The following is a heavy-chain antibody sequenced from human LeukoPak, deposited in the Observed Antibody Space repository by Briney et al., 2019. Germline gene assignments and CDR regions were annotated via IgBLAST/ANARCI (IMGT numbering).Heavy chain of an antibody. D-gene: IGHD1-14*01. CDR1: GDSINSFY. J-gene: IGHJ4*02. CDR3: AKDRRMAPDPRPGFFDY. V-gene: IGHV4-4*07. CDR2: IYTSGST. Sequence: PSETLSLTCTVSGDSINSFYWSWIRQPAGKGLEWIGRIYTSGSTNYSPSLKSRVTMSVDTSKNQFSLKLSSVTAADTAVYYCAKDRRMAPDPRPGFFDYWGQGTLVTVSS.